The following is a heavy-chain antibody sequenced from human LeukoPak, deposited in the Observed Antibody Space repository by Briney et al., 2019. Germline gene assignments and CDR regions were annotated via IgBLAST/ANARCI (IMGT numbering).Heavy chain of an antibody. J-gene: IGHJ4*02. Sequence: SVKVSCKASGGTFSSYAISWVRQAPGQGLEWMGRIIPILGIANYAQKFQGRVTITADKSTSTAYMELSSLRSEDTAVYYCARAYSGSQTLDYWGQGTLVTVSS. CDR2: IIPILGIA. CDR1: GGTFSSYA. CDR3: ARAYSGSQTLDY. V-gene: IGHV1-69*04. D-gene: IGHD6-13*01.